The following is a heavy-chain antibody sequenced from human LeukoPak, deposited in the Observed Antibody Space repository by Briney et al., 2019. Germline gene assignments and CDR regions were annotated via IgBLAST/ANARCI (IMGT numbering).Heavy chain of an antibody. J-gene: IGHJ4*02. V-gene: IGHV3-30*02. D-gene: IGHD2-2*01. Sequence: GGSLRLSCAASGFTFRTYWINWVRQAPGKGLEWVAFIRYDGSNKYYADSVKGRFTISRDNSKNTLYLQMNSLRAEDTAVYYCAPGVVPAAATPFFDYWGQGTLVTVSS. CDR2: IRYDGSNK. CDR3: APGVVPAAATPFFDY. CDR1: GFTFRTYW.